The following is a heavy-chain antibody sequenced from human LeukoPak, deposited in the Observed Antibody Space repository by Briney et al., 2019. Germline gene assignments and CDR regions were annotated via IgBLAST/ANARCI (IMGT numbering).Heavy chain of an antibody. CDR1: GYTFINYG. CDR3: ARDIHDILTGYPANPFDV. CDR2: ISVYNGNT. D-gene: IGHD3-9*01. J-gene: IGHJ3*01. V-gene: IGHV1-18*01. Sequence: ASVKVSCKASGYTFINYGISWVRQTPGQGLEWMGWISVYNGNTNYAQKLQDRVTMTTDTSTSTAYMELRSLRSDDTAVYYCARDIHDILTGYPANPFDVWGRGTMVTVSS.